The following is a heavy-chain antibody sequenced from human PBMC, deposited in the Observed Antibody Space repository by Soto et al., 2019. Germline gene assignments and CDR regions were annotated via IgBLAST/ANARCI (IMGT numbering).Heavy chain of an antibody. V-gene: IGHV4-59*01. CDR1: GGSISSYY. J-gene: IGHJ5*02. Sequence: QVQLQESGPGLVKPSETLSLTCTVSGGSISSYYWSWIRQPPGKGLEWIGYIYYSGSTNYNPSLKSRVTISVDTYKNQFSLKLSSVTAADTAVYYCARVSPPEEQWLGWFDPWGQGTLVTVSS. CDR3: ARVSPPEEQWLGWFDP. CDR2: IYYSGST. D-gene: IGHD6-19*01.